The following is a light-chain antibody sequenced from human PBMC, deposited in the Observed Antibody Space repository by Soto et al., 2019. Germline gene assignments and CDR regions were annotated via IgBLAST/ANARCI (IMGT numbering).Light chain of an antibody. J-gene: IGLJ1*01. Sequence: QSALTQPRSVSGSPGQSLTISCTGTSSDVGGYNYVSWYQQHPGKAPKLMIYDVTKRPSGVPDCFSGSKSGNTASLTISGLQAEDEGDYYCCSHAGSYTYVFGTGTKVTVL. CDR3: CSHAGSYTYV. CDR2: DVT. CDR1: SSDVGGYNY. V-gene: IGLV2-11*01.